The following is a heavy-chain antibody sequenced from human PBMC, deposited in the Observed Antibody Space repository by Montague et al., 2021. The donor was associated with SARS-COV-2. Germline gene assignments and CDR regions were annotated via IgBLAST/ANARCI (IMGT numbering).Heavy chain of an antibody. Sequence: SETLSLTCAVYRGSFSDYYWTWIRQSPEKGLEWIGEISHSADTNYNPSLNSRVSMSMETSNHQFSLRLDSVTAADTAVYYCARDPLVDRARRTGAWIGPWGPGNPGHRLR. D-gene: IGHD3-10*01. CDR2: ISHSADT. CDR1: RGSFSDYY. CDR3: ARDPLVDRARRTGAWIGP. V-gene: IGHV4-34*01. J-gene: IGHJ5*02.